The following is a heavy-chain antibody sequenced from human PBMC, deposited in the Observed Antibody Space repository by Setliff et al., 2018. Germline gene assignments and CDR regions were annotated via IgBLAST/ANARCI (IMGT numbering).Heavy chain of an antibody. CDR1: GFTFDDYG. J-gene: IGHJ1*01. CDR3: ASSGIAARLEYFHH. V-gene: IGHV3-20*04. D-gene: IGHD6-6*01. Sequence: GGSLRLSCAASGFTFDDYGMSWVRQAPGKGLEWVSGINWDGGSTGYADSVKGRFTISRDNAKNSLYLQMDSLRAEDTAVYYCASSGIAARLEYFHHWGQGSLVTVSS. CDR2: INWDGGST.